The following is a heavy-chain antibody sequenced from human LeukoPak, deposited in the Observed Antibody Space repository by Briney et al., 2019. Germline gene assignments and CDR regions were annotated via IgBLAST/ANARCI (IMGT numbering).Heavy chain of an antibody. CDR1: GGSISSYY. J-gene: IGHJ5*02. Sequence: SETLSLTCTVSGGSISSYYWSWIRQPPGKGLEWIGYIYYSGSTNYNPSLKSRVTIPVDTSKNQFSLKLSSVTAADTAVYYCARDRRRGWFDPWGQGTLVTVSS. CDR3: ARDRRRGWFDP. V-gene: IGHV4-59*01. D-gene: IGHD1-26*01. CDR2: IYYSGST.